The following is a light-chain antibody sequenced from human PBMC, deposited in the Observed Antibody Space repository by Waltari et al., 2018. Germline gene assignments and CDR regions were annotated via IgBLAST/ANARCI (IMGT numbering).Light chain of an antibody. CDR3: ASFAGSNPL. J-gene: IGLJ2*01. CDR2: EVI. CDR1: STDIGVDNY. Sequence: QSALTQPPSASGSPGQSVTISCTGTSTDIGVDNYVSWYQQHPGKAPIRLMYEVIARPCWVPDGFSGSKAGSTASLTVLGLQTEDEADYYCASFAGSNPLFGGGTKLTVL. V-gene: IGLV2-8*01.